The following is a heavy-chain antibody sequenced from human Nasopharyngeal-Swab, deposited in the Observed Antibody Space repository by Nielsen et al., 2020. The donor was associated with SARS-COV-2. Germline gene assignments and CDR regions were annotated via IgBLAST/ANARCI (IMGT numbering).Heavy chain of an antibody. J-gene: IGHJ4*02. CDR2: ISYDGSNK. V-gene: IGHV3-30-3*01. Sequence: GESLKISCAASGFTFSSYAMHWVRQAPGKGLEWVAVISYDGSNKYYADSVKGRFTISRDNSKNTLYLQMNSLRAEETAVYYCARDFATAMVIFDYWGQGTLVTVSS. CDR1: GFTFSSYA. D-gene: IGHD5-18*01. CDR3: ARDFATAMVIFDY.